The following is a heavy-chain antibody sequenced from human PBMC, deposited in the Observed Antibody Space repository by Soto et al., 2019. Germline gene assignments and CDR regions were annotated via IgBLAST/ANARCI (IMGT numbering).Heavy chain of an antibody. D-gene: IGHD2-15*01. CDR1: GVPLTTSGVG. Sequence: QITLRESGPTLVQPTQTLTLTCTLSGVPLTTSGVGVGWIRQPPGKALEWLAFIYWDDDKRFSPSLKSRHAITRDTSKNQVVMTMTDMAPVDTAIYYCAHRQRTVVVGAPFDLWGQGSQVSDSA. V-gene: IGHV2-5*02. CDR2: IYWDDDK. J-gene: IGHJ4*02. CDR3: AHRQRTVVVGAPFDL.